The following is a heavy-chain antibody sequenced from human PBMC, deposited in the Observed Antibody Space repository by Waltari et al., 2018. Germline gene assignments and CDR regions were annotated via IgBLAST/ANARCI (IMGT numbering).Heavy chain of an antibody. CDR3: ARLPYAGGYYYYYMDV. CDR1: GYRFTSYW. V-gene: IGHV5-51*01. Sequence: EVQLVKSGAEVKKPGESLKISCKGSGYRFTSYWIGWVRQMPGKGLEWMGIIYPGDSDTRYSPSFQGQVTISADKSISTAYLQWSSLKASDTAMYYCARLPYAGGYYYYYMDVWGKGTTVTVSS. CDR2: IYPGDSDT. D-gene: IGHD3-10*01. J-gene: IGHJ6*03.